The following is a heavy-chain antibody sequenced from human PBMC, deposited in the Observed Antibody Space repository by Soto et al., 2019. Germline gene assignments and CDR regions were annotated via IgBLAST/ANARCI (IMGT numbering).Heavy chain of an antibody. CDR1: GYTFTSYG. V-gene: IGHV1-18*01. J-gene: IGHJ4*02. CDR2: ISTYNGNT. CDR3: AREMVRGVGSDY. D-gene: IGHD3-10*01. Sequence: QVQLVQSGAEVKKPGASVKVSCKASGYTFTSYGISWVRQAPGQGLEWMGWISTYNGNTKYAQKLQGRVTMTTEAYKSTAYKELRSLRSDDTAVFYCAREMVRGVGSDYWGQGTLVTVSS.